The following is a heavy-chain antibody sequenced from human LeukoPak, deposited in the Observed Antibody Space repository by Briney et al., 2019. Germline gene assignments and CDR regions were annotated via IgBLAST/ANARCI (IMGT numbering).Heavy chain of an antibody. CDR3: ARREFTPAGPGNYHYYYLDV. V-gene: IGHV1-2*02. CDR2: VNPNSGGT. J-gene: IGHJ6*03. D-gene: IGHD6-13*01. CDR1: GYTFIDNY. Sequence: ASVKVSCKASGYTFIDNYLHWVRQAPGQGREWMGWVNPNSGGTNFAQKFQGRVTMTRDTSISTAYMELDRLTSGDTAIYYCARREFTPAGPGNYHYYYLDVWGKGTMLTVSS.